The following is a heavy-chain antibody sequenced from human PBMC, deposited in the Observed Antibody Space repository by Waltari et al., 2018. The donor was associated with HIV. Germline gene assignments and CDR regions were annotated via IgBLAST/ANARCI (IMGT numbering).Heavy chain of an antibody. Sequence: EVQLLEAGGDVVQAGGSLRLACTASGFNFGNWGLTWVRQAPGKGVEWVCGIGGGGETYHAGSLKGRFTISRDKSKTTLYLQMNSLGVEDTTLYYCIRDHIGGNAVSDYFQDWGQGTLVTVSA. J-gene: IGHJ1*01. CDR2: IGGGGET. V-gene: IGHV3-23*01. CDR3: IRDHIGGNAVSDYFQD. D-gene: IGHD3-16*01. CDR1: GFNFGNWG.